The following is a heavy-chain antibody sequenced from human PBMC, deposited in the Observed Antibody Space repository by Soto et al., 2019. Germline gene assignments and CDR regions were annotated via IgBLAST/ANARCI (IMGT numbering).Heavy chain of an antibody. Sequence: QLQLQESGPGLVKPSETLSLTCTVSGDSVTISDYYWGWIRQPPGKGLEWIGSIHYSGSPYYNPSLKSQVTISGDTSKKQFSLKLTSVTAADAAVYYCAAHDSGGYYAEYWGQGTLVTVSA. V-gene: IGHV4-39*01. J-gene: IGHJ4*02. D-gene: IGHD3-22*01. CDR3: AAHDSGGYYAEY. CDR1: GDSVTISDYY. CDR2: IHYSGSP.